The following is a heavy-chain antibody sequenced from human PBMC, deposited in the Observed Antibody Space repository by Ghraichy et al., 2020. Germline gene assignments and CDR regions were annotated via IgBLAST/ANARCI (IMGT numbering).Heavy chain of an antibody. J-gene: IGHJ4*02. V-gene: IGHV4-59*01. CDR2: IYYSGST. CDR3: ARDRWPSGSRYFDY. CDR1: GGSISSSY. D-gene: IGHD1-26*01. Sequence: ETLSLTCTVSGGSISSSYWTWIRQPPGKGLEWIGYIYYSGSTNYNPSLKSRVTISVDTSKNQFSLKLNSVTAADTAVYYCARDRWPSGSRYFDYWGQGTLVNVSS.